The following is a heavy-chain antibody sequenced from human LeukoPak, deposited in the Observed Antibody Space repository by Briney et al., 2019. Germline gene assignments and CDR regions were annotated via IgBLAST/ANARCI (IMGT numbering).Heavy chain of an antibody. J-gene: IGHJ4*02. CDR2: IKHDGSEK. Sequence: GGSLRLSCVVSGLTFSSYWMSWVRQAPGKGLEWLANIKHDGSEKYYVDSVKGRFTISRENAKNSLYLQMNSLRAEDTAVYYCARDLTYYDSSGYGDYYFDYWGQGTLVTVSS. V-gene: IGHV3-7*05. CDR3: ARDLTYYDSSGYGDYYFDY. D-gene: IGHD3-22*01. CDR1: GLTFSSYW.